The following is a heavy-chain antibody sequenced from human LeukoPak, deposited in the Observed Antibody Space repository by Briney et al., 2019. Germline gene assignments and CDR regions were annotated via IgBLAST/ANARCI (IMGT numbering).Heavy chain of an antibody. D-gene: IGHD3-22*01. V-gene: IGHV3-23*01. CDR1: GFTFSSYA. CDR2: ISGGGGDT. Sequence: PGGPLRLSCVDSGFTFSSYAVSWVRQAPGKGLEWVSGISGGGGDTYYADSVKGRFTISRDNSKNTLYLQMNSLRAEDTAVYYCAREFGITMIVVDSGALDYWGRGTLVTVSS. J-gene: IGHJ4*02. CDR3: AREFGITMIVVDSGALDY.